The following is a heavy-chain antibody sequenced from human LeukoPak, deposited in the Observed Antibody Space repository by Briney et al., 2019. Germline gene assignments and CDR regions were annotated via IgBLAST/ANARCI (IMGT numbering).Heavy chain of an antibody. Sequence: GSLRLSCAASGFTFSTFAMIWVRQAPGKGLEWIGSIYYSGSTNYNPSLKSRVTISVDTSKNQFSLKLSSVTAADTAVYYCARLVVPATLDVWGKGTTVTISS. V-gene: IGHV4-59*01. J-gene: IGHJ6*04. CDR3: ARLVVPATLDV. CDR1: GFTFSTFA. CDR2: IYYSGST. D-gene: IGHD2-2*01.